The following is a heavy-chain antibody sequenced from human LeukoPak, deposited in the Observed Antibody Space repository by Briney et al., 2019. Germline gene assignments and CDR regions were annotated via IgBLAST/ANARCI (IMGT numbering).Heavy chain of an antibody. Sequence: SETLSLTCTVSGGSISSGGYYWSWIRQHPGKGLEWIGYIYYSGSTYYKPSLKSRTTISIDTSKNQSSLKLYSVTAADTAVYYCARDSSSWLSLDYWGQGTLVTVSS. J-gene: IGHJ4*02. CDR2: IYYSGST. CDR1: GGSISSGGYY. V-gene: IGHV4-31*03. CDR3: ARDSSSWLSLDY. D-gene: IGHD6-13*01.